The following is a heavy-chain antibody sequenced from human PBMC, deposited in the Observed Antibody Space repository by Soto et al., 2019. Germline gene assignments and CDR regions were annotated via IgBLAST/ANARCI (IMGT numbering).Heavy chain of an antibody. CDR1: GDIFSKYA. Sequence: SVKVSCKTSGDIFSKYAITWVRQAPGQGLEWMGGVIPLFRTTNYAQKFQGRLTITVDDSTTTAFMELNYLRSEDTAVYYCVPLQPSAIVGRPGMDVWGQGTTVTVSS. CDR2: VIPLFRTT. V-gene: IGHV1-69*13. CDR3: VPLQPSAIVGRPGMDV. J-gene: IGHJ6*02. D-gene: IGHD6-6*01.